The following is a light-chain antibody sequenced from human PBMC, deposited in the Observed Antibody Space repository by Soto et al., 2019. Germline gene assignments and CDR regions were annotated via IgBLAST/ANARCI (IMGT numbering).Light chain of an antibody. Sequence: QAVVTHEPSLTVSPGGTVTLTCASSAGAVTSGHYPNWFQQKLGQPPKPLIYKTDNRQSWTPARFSGSLLGGKAVLILSGVQPEGEAEYSCLLHSGVAWVCGGGTTLPVL. CDR2: KTD. V-gene: IGLV7-43*01. CDR1: AGAVTSGHY. CDR3: LLHSGVAWV. J-gene: IGLJ3*02.